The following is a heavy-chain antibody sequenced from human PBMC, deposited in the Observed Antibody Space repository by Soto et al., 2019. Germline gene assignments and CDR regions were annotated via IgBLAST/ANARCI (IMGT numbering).Heavy chain of an antibody. D-gene: IGHD4-4*01. V-gene: IGHV1-46*03. J-gene: IGHJ4*02. CDR1: VYTFTSSY. CDR2: INPSGGST. CDR3: ARDRHSNSYYFDY. Sequence: GASVKVSCKASVYTFTSSYRHWVRQAPGQGLEWMGIINPSGGSTSYAQKFQGRVTMTRDTSTSTVYMELSSLRSEDTAVYYCARDRHSNSYYFDYWGQGTLVTVSS.